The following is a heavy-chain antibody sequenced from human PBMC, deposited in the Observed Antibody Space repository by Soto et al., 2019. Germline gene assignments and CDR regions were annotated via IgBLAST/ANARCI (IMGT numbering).Heavy chain of an antibody. CDR3: ANGWTMVRGFIKDAFDI. Sequence: EVQLVESGGGLVQPGRSLRLSCAASGFTFDDYAMHWVRQAPGKGLEWVSGISWNSGSIGYADSVKGRFTISRDNAKNSLYLQMNSLRAEDTALYYCANGWTMVRGFIKDAFDIWGQGTMVTVSS. CDR2: ISWNSGSI. CDR1: GFTFDDYA. D-gene: IGHD3-10*01. V-gene: IGHV3-9*01. J-gene: IGHJ3*02.